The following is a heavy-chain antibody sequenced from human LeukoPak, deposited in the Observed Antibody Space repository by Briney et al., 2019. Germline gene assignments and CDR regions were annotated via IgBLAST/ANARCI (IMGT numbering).Heavy chain of an antibody. V-gene: IGHV3-64*04. Sequence: GGSLRLSCSASGFTFSSYAMHWVRQAPGKGLEYVSAISSNGGSTYYADSVKGRFTISRDNSKNTLYLQMNSLRAEDTAVYYCAKDPMVRGLTYDDWGQGTLVTVSS. J-gene: IGHJ4*02. CDR2: ISSNGGST. D-gene: IGHD3-10*01. CDR3: AKDPMVRGLTYDD. CDR1: GFTFSSYA.